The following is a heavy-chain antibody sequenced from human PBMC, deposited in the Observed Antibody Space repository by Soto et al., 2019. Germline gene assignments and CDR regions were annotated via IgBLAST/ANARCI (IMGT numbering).Heavy chain of an antibody. D-gene: IGHD6-13*01. CDR3: ARGDSIYSSSWYSRYEY. V-gene: IGHV1-46*01. Sequence: ASVKVSCKASGYTFTSYYMHWVRQAPGQGLEWMGIINPSGGSTSYAQKSQGRVTMTRDTSTSTVYMELSSLRSEDTAVYYCARGDSIYSSSWYSRYEYWGQGTLVTVSS. J-gene: IGHJ4*02. CDR1: GYTFTSYY. CDR2: INPSGGST.